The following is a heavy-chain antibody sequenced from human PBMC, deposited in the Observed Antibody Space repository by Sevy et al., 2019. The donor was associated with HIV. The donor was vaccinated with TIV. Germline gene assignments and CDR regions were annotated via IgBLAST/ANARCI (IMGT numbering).Heavy chain of an antibody. Sequence: SETLSLTCTVSGGSISSSNWWSWVRQPPGKGLEWIGEIYHTGSTNYNPSLKSRVAISLDNSKNHFSLMLSSVNAADTAVYYSATLLKWFGELDYWGQGTLVTVSS. D-gene: IGHD3-10*01. J-gene: IGHJ4*02. CDR3: ATLLKWFGELDY. V-gene: IGHV4-4*02. CDR2: IYHTGST. CDR1: GGSISSSNW.